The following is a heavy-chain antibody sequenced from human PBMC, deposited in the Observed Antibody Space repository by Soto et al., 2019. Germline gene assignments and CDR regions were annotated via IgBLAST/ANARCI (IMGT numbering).Heavy chain of an antibody. J-gene: IGHJ5*02. V-gene: IGHV2-5*02. CDR1: LFSLSTNGVG. CDR3: VHTRVASTNYDWFDP. CDR2: IYWDDYK. D-gene: IGHD4-4*01. Sequence: XGPTLVNPTQTLPLTCTFSLFSLSTNGVGVGWIRQPPGKALEWLALIYWDDYKRYSPSLKNRLNITRDTSKNQVVLTLTNMDPVDTATYHCVHTRVASTNYDWFDPCSQRTLVTVSS.